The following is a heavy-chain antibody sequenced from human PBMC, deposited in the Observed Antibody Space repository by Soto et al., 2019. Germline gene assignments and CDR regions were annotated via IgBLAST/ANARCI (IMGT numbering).Heavy chain of an antibody. J-gene: IGHJ4*02. D-gene: IGHD6-13*01. CDR2: IIPIFGTV. CDR3: AIDGAAGTREDY. CDR1: GGTFSSYA. Sequence: QVQLVQSGAEVKKPGSSVKVSCKASGGTFSSYAISWVRQAPGQVLEWMGGIIPIFGTVNYPLKFQGRVTITADEPTRTAYMELSSLRSEDTAVYHCAIDGAAGTREDYWGQGTLVTVSS. V-gene: IGHV1-69*12.